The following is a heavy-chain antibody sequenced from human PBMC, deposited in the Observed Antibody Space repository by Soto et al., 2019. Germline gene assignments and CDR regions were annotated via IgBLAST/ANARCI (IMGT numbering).Heavy chain of an antibody. D-gene: IGHD6-6*01. CDR2: IYPGDSDT. V-gene: IGHV5-51*01. CDR1: GYSLTSYW. CDR3: ARGPYSSPYVANYYYGMDV. J-gene: IGHJ6*02. Sequence: GESLKISCKGSGYSLTSYWIGWVRQMPGKGLEWMGIIYPGDSDTRYSPSFQGQVTISADKSIGTAYLQWSSLKASDTAMYYCARGPYSSPYVANYYYGMDVWGQGTTVTVSS.